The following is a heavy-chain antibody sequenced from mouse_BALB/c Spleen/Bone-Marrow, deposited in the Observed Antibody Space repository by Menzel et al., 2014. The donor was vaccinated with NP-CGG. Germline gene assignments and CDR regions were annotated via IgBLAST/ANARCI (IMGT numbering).Heavy chain of an antibody. Sequence: EVQLQQSGVELVKPGASVKLSCTASGFNIKDTYMHWVTQRPEQGLEWIGRIDPAKGNTKDDPKFQGKATITADTSSNAAYLQLSSLTSEAAAVCCFARYYYGSSLFDYLSHGATISISS. D-gene: IGHD1-1*01. CDR1: GFNIKDTY. CDR2: IDPAKGNT. CDR3: ARYYYGSSLFDY. V-gene: IGHV14-3*02. J-gene: IGHJ2*01.